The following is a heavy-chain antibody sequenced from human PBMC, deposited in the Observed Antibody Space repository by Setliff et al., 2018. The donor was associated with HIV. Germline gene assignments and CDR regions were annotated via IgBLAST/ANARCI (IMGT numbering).Heavy chain of an antibody. CDR1: GFTFRTHE. CDR3: TTWQGYSGSSRAFDY. J-gene: IGHJ4*02. D-gene: IGHD1-26*01. V-gene: IGHV3-48*03. CDR2: ITGSGTTI. Sequence: PGGSLRLSCAASGFTFRTHEMNWVRQAPGKGLEWVSYITGSGTTIYYADSVKGRFTISRDNAKNTLYLQMNSLRAEDTAVYYCTTWQGYSGSSRAFDYWGQGRLVTVSS.